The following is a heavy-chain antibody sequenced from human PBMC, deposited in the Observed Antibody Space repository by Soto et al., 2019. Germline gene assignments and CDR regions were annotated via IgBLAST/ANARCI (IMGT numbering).Heavy chain of an antibody. Sequence: GGSLRLSCAASGFTFSSYSMNWVRQAPGKGLEWVSYISSSSSTIYYADSVKGRFTISRDNAKNSLYLQMNSLRAEDTAVYYCARAVPITIFGVVIYFDYWGQGTLVTVS. V-gene: IGHV3-48*01. CDR2: ISSSSSTI. J-gene: IGHJ4*02. CDR1: GFTFSSYS. D-gene: IGHD3-3*01. CDR3: ARAVPITIFGVVIYFDY.